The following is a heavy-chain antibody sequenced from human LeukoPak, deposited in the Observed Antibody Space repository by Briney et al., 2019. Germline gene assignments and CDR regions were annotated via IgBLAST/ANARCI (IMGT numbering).Heavy chain of an antibody. CDR2: ISWNSGSI. D-gene: IGHD4-23*01. Sequence: GGSLRLSCAASGFTFDDYAMHWVRHAPGKGLEWVSGISWNSGSIGYADSVKGRFTISRDNAKNSLYLQMNSLRAKDMALYYRAKDASYGGNSAPFDYWGQGTLVTVSS. CDR1: GFTFDDYA. J-gene: IGHJ4*02. V-gene: IGHV3-9*03. CDR3: AKDASYGGNSAPFDY.